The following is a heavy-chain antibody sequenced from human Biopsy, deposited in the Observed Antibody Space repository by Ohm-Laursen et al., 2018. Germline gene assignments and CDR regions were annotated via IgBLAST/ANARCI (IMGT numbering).Heavy chain of an antibody. CDR3: ASVVLGPTNDAFDL. CDR1: DGSISNIINY. D-gene: IGHD3-22*01. Sequence: TLSLTCTVTDGSISNIINYWGWIRQPLGKGLEWLGSIYHNGITDYNPSLKSRVTISVDTSNNQFSLKLSSLTAADTAMYYCASVVLGPTNDAFDLWGQGTMVVVSS. J-gene: IGHJ3*01. CDR2: IYHNGIT. V-gene: IGHV4-39*07.